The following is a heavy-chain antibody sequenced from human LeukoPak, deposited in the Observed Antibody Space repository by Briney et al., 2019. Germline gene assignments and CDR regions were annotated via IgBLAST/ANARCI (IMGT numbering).Heavy chain of an antibody. CDR3: ATSSGGSYFGMDV. J-gene: IGHJ6*02. CDR2: IYPGDSDT. V-gene: IGHV5-51*01. Sequence: KPGESLKISCKGSGYSFSSQWIGWVRQMPGKGREWMGIIYPGDSDTRYSPSFQGRVTISADKSISTAYLQWSSLKASDTAMFYCATSSGGSYFGMDVWGQGTPVTVSS. CDR1: GYSFSSQW. D-gene: IGHD6-25*01.